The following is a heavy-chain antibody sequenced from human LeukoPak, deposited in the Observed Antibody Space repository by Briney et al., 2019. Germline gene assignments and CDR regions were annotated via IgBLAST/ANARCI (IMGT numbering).Heavy chain of an antibody. V-gene: IGHV1-69*13. CDR1: GYTFTSYG. CDR3: AREKWEPPYYYFGLDV. J-gene: IGHJ6*02. Sequence: ASVKVSCKASGYTFTSYGISWVRQAPGQGLEWMGGIFPFFGTPNYAQKFQGRLTLIADESTNTAYMELSGLRSEDTAIYYCAREKWEPPYYYFGLDVWGQGTTVTVSS. D-gene: IGHD1-26*01. CDR2: IFPFFGTP.